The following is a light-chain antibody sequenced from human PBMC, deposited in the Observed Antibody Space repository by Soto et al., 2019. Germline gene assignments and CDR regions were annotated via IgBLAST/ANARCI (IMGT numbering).Light chain of an antibody. CDR2: GAS. CDR1: QDIRTS. J-gene: IGKJ3*01. V-gene: IGKV1-33*01. CDR3: QHYNNLPPFT. Sequence: DIQMTQSPSSLSASVGARVSITCQASQDIRTSLSWFQHKPGRAPKLLIYGASYLETGVPSRFRVSGSGTDFTFTITSLQPEDIATYYCQHYNNLPPFTFGPGTIVDIK.